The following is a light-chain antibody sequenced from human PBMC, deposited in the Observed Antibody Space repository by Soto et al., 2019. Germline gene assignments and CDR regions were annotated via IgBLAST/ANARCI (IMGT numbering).Light chain of an antibody. Sequence: DIQMTQSPSTLSASVGDRVTITCRASQSVNNWLAWYQQKPGKAPKVLIYDASSLENGVPSRFSGSGSGTEFTLTITGLQPDDFATYYCQHYYGSLYAFDQGTKLEI. V-gene: IGKV1-5*01. CDR3: QHYYGSLYA. CDR1: QSVNNW. J-gene: IGKJ2*01. CDR2: DAS.